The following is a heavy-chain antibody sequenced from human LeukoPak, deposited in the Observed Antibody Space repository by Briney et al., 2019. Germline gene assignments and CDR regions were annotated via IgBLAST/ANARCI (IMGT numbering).Heavy chain of an antibody. CDR3: ARGRETYYYDSSGYYRFDY. V-gene: IGHV1-69*13. J-gene: IGHJ4*02. CDR1: GGTFSSYA. D-gene: IGHD3-22*01. CDR2: IIPIFGTA. Sequence: SVKVSCKASGGTFSSYAISWVRQAPGQGLEWMGGIIPIFGTANYAQKFQGRVTITADESTSTAYMELSSLRSEDTAVYYCARGRETYYYDSSGYYRFDYWGQGTLVTVSS.